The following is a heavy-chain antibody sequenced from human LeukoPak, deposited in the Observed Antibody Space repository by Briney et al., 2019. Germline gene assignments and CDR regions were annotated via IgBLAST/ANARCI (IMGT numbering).Heavy chain of an antibody. J-gene: IGHJ4*02. D-gene: IGHD1-26*01. CDR1: GFTFSSYA. CDR2: ISGSGGST. V-gene: IGHV3-23*01. CDR3: AKDGWELGFYDY. Sequence: PGGSLRLTCAASGFTFSSYAMHWVRQAPGKGLEWVSAISGSGGSTYYADSVKGRFTISRDNSKNTLYLQMNSLRAEDTAVYYCAKDGWELGFYDYWGQGTLVTVSS.